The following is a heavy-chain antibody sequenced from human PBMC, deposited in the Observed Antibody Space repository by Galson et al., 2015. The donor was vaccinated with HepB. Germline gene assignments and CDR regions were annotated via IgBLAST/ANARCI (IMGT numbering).Heavy chain of an antibody. CDR1: GFTFSSYW. J-gene: IGHJ4*02. D-gene: IGHD3-22*01. CDR2: INSDGITT. Sequence: SLRLSCAASGFTFSSYWIHWVRQGPGKGLVWVSRINSDGITTSYAESVKGRFTISRDNAKNTLYLQMNSLRAEDTAVYYCTRVAGGSSGYSYFFPEFYFDYWGQGTLVTVSS. CDR3: TRVAGGSSGYSYFFPEFYFDY. V-gene: IGHV3-74*01.